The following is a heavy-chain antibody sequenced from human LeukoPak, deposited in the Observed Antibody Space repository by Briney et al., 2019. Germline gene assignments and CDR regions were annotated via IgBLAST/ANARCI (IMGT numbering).Heavy chain of an antibody. V-gene: IGHV3-7*03. CDR3: VRGCGRSSCPYYFDY. Sequence: QPGGSLRLSCAASGFTFSTYWMSWVRQAPGKGLEWVATIKQDGNEKYYVDSVKGRFAISRDNAKNSLYLQVDSLRAEDTALYFCVRGCGRSSCPYYFDYWGQGTLVTVSS. J-gene: IGHJ4*02. CDR2: IKQDGNEK. CDR1: GFTFSTYW. D-gene: IGHD2-2*01.